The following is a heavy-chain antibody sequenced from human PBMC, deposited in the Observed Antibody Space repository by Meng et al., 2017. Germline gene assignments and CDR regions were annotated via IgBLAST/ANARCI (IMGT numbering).Heavy chain of an antibody. CDR2: IHHSGST. D-gene: IGHD6-13*01. V-gene: IGHV4-34*01. CDR3: ARGGYSSSGGSRYEYFQH. Sequence: WEARRLKPSEALALTWAVLGGFFSGYYGSLIRQPRRKGLEWVGEIHHSGSTNYNPSLKSRVTISVDTSKNQFSLKLSSVTAADTAVYYCARGGYSSSGGSRYEYFQHWGQGTLVTVSS. J-gene: IGHJ1*01. CDR1: GGFFSGYY.